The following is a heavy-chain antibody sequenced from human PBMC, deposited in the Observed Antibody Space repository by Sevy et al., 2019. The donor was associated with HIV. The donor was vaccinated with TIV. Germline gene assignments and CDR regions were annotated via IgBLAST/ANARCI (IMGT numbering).Heavy chain of an antibody. V-gene: IGHV3-23*01. CDR1: GFTFSSYA. D-gene: IGHD3-3*01. J-gene: IGHJ6*02. CDR3: AKDLYFWSGYGGYYYYYGMDV. CDR2: ISGSGGST. Sequence: GGSLRLSCAASGFTFSSYAMSWVRQAPGKGLEWVSAISGSGGSTYYADSVKGRFTISRDNSKNTLYLQMNSLRAEDTAVYYCAKDLYFWSGYGGYYYYYGMDVWDQGTTVTVSS.